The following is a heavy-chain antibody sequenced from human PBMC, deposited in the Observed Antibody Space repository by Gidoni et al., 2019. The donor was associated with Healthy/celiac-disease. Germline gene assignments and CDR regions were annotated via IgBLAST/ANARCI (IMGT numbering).Heavy chain of an antibody. CDR1: GGTFSSYA. J-gene: IGHJ3*02. CDR3: ARGITMMVDAFDI. D-gene: IGHD3-22*01. Sequence: QVQLVQSGAEVKKPGSSVTVSCKASGGTFSSYAISWVRRAPGQGHEWMGRIIPIFGIANYAQKFQGRVTITADKSTSTAYMELSSLRSEDTAVYYCARGITMMVDAFDIWGQGTMVTVSS. V-gene: IGHV1-69*04. CDR2: IIPIFGIA.